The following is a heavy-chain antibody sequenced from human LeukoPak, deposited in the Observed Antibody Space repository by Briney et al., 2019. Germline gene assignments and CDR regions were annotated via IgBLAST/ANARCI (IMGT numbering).Heavy chain of an antibody. V-gene: IGHV4-59*07. D-gene: IGHD6-6*01. CDR2: IYYRGST. CDR3: ARGFFPYSSSPYDY. J-gene: IGHJ4*02. Sequence: SDTLSLTCTVSGGPISSYYWSWLRQPPGKGLEWIGYIYYRGSTSYNPSLSSRVTISVDTSKNQVPLTLSCVRAADPAVYYCARGFFPYSSSPYDYWGQGTLVTGSS. CDR1: GGPISSYY.